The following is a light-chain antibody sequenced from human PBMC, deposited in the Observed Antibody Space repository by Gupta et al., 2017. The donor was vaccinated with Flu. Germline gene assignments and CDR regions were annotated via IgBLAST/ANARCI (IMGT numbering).Light chain of an antibody. CDR2: RNS. J-gene: IGLJ3*02. V-gene: IGLV1-47*01. CDR1: GSDIGTNF. Sequence: RVTISCAGSGSDIGTNFVYWYQQLPGTAPKLLIYRNSQRPAGVPDRFSGSKSGTSASLAIRGLRSEDEGDYYCATWDDTVNGWGFGGGTKLTVL. CDR3: ATWDDTVNGWG.